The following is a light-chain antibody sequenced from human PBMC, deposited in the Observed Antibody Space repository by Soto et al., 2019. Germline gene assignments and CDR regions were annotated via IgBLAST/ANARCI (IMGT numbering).Light chain of an antibody. CDR3: SSYTSSATVI. J-gene: IGLJ2*01. Sequence: QSALTQPASVSGSPGQSITISCTGTSSDVGNYKYVSWYQQHPGKAPKLMIYDVSSRPSGVSNRFSGSKSGNTASLTVSGLQAEDEADYYCSSYTSSATVIFGGGTKVTVL. CDR2: DVS. CDR1: SSDVGNYKY. V-gene: IGLV2-14*01.